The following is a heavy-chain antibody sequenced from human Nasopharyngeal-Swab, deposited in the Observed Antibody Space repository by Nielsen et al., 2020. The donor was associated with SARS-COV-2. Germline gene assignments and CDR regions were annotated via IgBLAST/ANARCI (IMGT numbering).Heavy chain of an antibody. V-gene: IGHV5-51*01. Sequence: GGSLRLSCQGSGYSFSTSWIGWVRQVPGKGPEWMGIINPSDSETRYSPSFEGQVTISADRSTSTAYLQWSSLKASDSAIYYCARRDSRSSGVDLWGQGTLVTVSS. D-gene: IGHD6-6*01. CDR2: INPSDSET. CDR3: ARRDSRSSGVDL. CDR1: GYSFSTSW. J-gene: IGHJ5*02.